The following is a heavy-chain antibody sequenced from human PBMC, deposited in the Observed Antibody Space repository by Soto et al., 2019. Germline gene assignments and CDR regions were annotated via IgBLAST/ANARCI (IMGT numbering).Heavy chain of an antibody. CDR3: VKDSRGDKCPCMDV. J-gene: IGHJ6*02. D-gene: IGHD2-2*01. Sequence: GGSLRLSCAASGFTFSTYAMTWVRQAPGKGLEWVSSIIGSGGSTYYADSVKGRLTIARDNAKNTLYLQMNSLRVEDTAVYYCVKDSRGDKCPCMDVWGQGTTVTVSS. CDR1: GFTFSTYA. CDR2: IIGSGGST. V-gene: IGHV3-23*01.